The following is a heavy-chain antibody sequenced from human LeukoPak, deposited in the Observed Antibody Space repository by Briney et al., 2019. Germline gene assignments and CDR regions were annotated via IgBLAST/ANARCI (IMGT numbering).Heavy chain of an antibody. CDR3: ARGSSGYYYGELDY. Sequence: PGGSLRLSCVGSGFTFSSYIMYWVRQAPGKGLEWVAVISDDGSNKYYADSVKGRFTISRDNSKNTLYLQLNRVRAEDTAVFYCARGSSGYYYGELDYWGQGTLVTVSS. V-gene: IGHV3-30-3*01. CDR1: GFTFSSYI. D-gene: IGHD3-22*01. J-gene: IGHJ4*02. CDR2: ISDDGSNK.